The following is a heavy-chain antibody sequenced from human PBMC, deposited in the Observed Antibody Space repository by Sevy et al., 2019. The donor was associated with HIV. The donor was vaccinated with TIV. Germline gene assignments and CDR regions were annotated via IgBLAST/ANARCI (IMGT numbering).Heavy chain of an antibody. D-gene: IGHD2-2*01. Sequence: ASVNVSCKASGYTFTSYGISWARQAPGQGLEWMGWISAYNGNTNYAQKLQGRVTMTTDTSTSTAYMELRSLRSDDTAVYYCARVVCSSTSCYVFRFDLWGQGTLVTVSS. CDR1: GYTFTSYG. V-gene: IGHV1-18*04. CDR2: ISAYNGNT. CDR3: ARVVCSSTSCYVFRFDL. J-gene: IGHJ5*02.